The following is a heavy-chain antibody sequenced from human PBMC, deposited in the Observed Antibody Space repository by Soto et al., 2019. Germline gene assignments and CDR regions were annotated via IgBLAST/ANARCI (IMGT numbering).Heavy chain of an antibody. CDR3: ARVIRGAYYNSPLDT. V-gene: IGHV1-2*02. CDR1: GYTFTGYF. Sequence: SVKVSCKASGYTFTGYFMHWLRQAPGQGLEWMGWISPYSGGADYAQSFQGRVTMTRDTSISTVYMELSRLRFDDTAVYYCARVIRGAYYNSPLDTWGQGTVVTVSS. J-gene: IGHJ5*02. D-gene: IGHD3-10*01. CDR2: ISPYSGGA.